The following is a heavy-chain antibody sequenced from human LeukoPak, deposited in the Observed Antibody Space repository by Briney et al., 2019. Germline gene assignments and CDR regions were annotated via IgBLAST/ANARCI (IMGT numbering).Heavy chain of an antibody. CDR2: IKSKTDGGTT. CDR3: TTDGDVVPAAIPYY. CDR1: GFTFSNAW. Sequence: GGSLRLSCAASGFTFSNAWMSWVRQAPGKGLEWVGRIKSKTDGGTTDYAAPVKGRLTISRDDSKNTLYLQMNSLKTEDTAVYYCTTDGDVVPAAIPYYWGQGTLVTVSS. J-gene: IGHJ4*02. D-gene: IGHD2-2*02. V-gene: IGHV3-15*01.